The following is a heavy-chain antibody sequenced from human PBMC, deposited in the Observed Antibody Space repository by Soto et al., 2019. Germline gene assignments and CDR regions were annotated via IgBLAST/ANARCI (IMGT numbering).Heavy chain of an antibody. CDR3: ARERATIFGVVIIPVEAYWYFDL. V-gene: IGHV1-46*03. J-gene: IGHJ2*01. Sequence: QVQLVQSGAEVKKPGASVKVSCKASGYTFTSYYMHWVRQAPGQGLEWMGMINPSGGSTSYAQKFKGRVTMTRDTATSTVYMELSSLRSEDTAVYYCARERATIFGVVIIPVEAYWYFDLWGRGTLVTVSS. CDR2: INPSGGST. D-gene: IGHD3-3*01. CDR1: GYTFTSYY.